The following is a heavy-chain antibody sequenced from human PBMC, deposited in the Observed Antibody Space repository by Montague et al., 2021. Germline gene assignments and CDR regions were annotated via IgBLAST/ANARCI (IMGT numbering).Heavy chain of an antibody. CDR1: GYSITSGYY. D-gene: IGHD2-15*01. CDR2: VYHTGGT. V-gene: IGHV4-38-2*02. J-gene: IGHJ4*02. Sequence: SETLSLTCNVSGYSITSGYYWGWIRQSPERGLEWIGSVYHTGGTYYSPSLKRRVTISVDTSKNQVSLRLNSVIAADTALYYCARIGGSDYSVSWGQGILVTVSP. CDR3: ARIGGSDYSVS.